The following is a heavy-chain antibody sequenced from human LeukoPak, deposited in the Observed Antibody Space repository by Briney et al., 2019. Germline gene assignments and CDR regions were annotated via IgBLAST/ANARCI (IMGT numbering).Heavy chain of an antibody. D-gene: IGHD6-13*01. CDR1: GGSISSYY. CDR2: IYYSGST. CDR3: ARDLGGYSSSWYGPTL. J-gene: IGHJ4*02. V-gene: IGHV4-59*12. Sequence: SETLSLTCTVSGGSISSYYWSWIRQPPGKGLEWIGYIYYSGSTNYNPSLKSRVTMSVDTSKNQFSLKLSSVTAADTAVYYCARDLGGYSSSWYGPTLWGQGTLVTVSS.